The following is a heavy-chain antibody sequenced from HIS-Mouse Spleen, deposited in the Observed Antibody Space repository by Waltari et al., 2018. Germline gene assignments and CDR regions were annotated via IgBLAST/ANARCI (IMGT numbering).Heavy chain of an antibody. CDR3: ARHYYYGSGSYYFDY. J-gene: IGHJ4*02. CDR1: GFTVSRTY. Sequence: EVQLVETGGGLIQPGGSLRLSCAASGFTVSRTYISWVRQAPGKGLEWVSVIYSGGSTYYADSVKGRFTISRDNSKNTLYLQMNSLRAEDTAVYYCARHYYYGSGSYYFDYWGQGTLVTVSS. CDR2: IYSGGST. V-gene: IGHV3-53*02. D-gene: IGHD3-10*01.